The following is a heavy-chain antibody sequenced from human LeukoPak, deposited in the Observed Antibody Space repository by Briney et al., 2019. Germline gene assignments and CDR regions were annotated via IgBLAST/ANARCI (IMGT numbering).Heavy chain of an antibody. V-gene: IGHV3-30*02. CDR2: IRYDGSNK. CDR1: GFTFSSYG. J-gene: IGHJ2*01. CDR3: AKVGSGSYYAGSVWYFDL. Sequence: PGGSLRLSCAASGFTFSSYGMHWVRQAPGKGLEWVAFIRYDGSNKYYADSVKGRFTISRDNSKNTLYLQMNSLRAEDTAVYYCAKVGSGSYYAGSVWYFDLWGRGTLVTVSS. D-gene: IGHD1-26*01.